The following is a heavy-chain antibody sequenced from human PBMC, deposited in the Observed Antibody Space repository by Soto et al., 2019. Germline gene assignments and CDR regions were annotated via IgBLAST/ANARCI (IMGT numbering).Heavy chain of an antibody. CDR1: GPTFIAYY. D-gene: IGHD5-12*01. V-gene: IGHV1-2*02. J-gene: IGHJ4*02. Sequence: QLVQSGAEVKKPGASVRVSCKTSGPTFIAYYIHWVRQAPGQGLEWMGWIDPKSGGTTYEQKFLGRATMTRDTSINTGYMDLNRLTSDDTAVYYCARVSVDVPEWGQGTLITVSS. CDR2: IDPKSGGT. CDR3: ARVSVDVPE.